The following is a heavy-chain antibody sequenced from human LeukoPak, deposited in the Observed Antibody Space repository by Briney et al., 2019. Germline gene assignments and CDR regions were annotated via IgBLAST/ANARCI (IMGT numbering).Heavy chain of an antibody. Sequence: PSETLSLTCAVYGGSFSGYYWSWIRQPPGKGLEWIGEINHSGSTNYNPSLKSRVTISVDTSKNQFSLKLSSVTAADTAVYYCARGDYDILTGYYHAFDIWGQGTMVTVFS. D-gene: IGHD3-9*01. CDR2: INHSGST. J-gene: IGHJ3*02. CDR3: ARGDYDILTGYYHAFDI. V-gene: IGHV4-34*01. CDR1: GGSFSGYY.